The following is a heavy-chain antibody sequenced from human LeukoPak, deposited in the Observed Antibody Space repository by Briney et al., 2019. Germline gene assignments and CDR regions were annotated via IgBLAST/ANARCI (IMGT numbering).Heavy chain of an antibody. V-gene: IGHV4-34*01. CDR2: INHSGST. CDR1: GGSFSGYY. CDR3: ARGGRVVVVPAAMVSPARENDY. D-gene: IGHD2-2*01. Sequence: KASETLSLTCAVYGGSFSGYYWSWIRQPPGKGLEWIGEINHSGSTNYNPSLKSRVTISVDTSKNQFSLKLSSVTAADTAVYYCARGGRVVVVPAAMVSPARENDYWGQGTLVTVSS. J-gene: IGHJ4*02.